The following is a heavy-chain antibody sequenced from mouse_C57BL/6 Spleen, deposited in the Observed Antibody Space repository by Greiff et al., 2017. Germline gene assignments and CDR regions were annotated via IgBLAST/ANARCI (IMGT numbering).Heavy chain of an antibody. J-gene: IGHJ4*01. Sequence: VQLQQPGAELVRPGTSVKLSCKASGYTFTSYWMHWVKQRPGQGLEWIGVIDPSDSYTNYNQKFKGKATLTVDTSSSTAYMQLSSLTSEDSAVYYCARGDYYGSSRYYAMDYWGQGTSVTVSS. D-gene: IGHD1-1*01. CDR1: GYTFTSYW. CDR2: IDPSDSYT. V-gene: IGHV1-59*01. CDR3: ARGDYYGSSRYYAMDY.